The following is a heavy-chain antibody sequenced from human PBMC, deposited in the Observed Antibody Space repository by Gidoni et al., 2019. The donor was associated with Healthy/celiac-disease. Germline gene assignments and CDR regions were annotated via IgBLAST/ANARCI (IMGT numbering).Heavy chain of an antibody. D-gene: IGHD2-2*01. CDR2: ISGSGGST. J-gene: IGHJ4*02. Sequence: EVQLLESGGGLVQPGGSLRLSCAASGFTFSSYAMTWVRQAPGKGLEWVSAISGSGGSTYYADSVKGRFTISRDNSKNTLYLQMNSLRAEDTAVYYCAKDRAPGGATIVVVPAAKDYWGQGTLVTVSS. CDR3: AKDRAPGGATIVVVPAAKDY. V-gene: IGHV3-23*01. CDR1: GFTFSSYA.